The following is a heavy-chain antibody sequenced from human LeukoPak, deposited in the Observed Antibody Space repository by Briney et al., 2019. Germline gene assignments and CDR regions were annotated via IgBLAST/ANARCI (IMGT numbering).Heavy chain of an antibody. D-gene: IGHD3-3*01. CDR3: ARGGGTSGPELDY. Sequence: ASVNVSCKASGYTFTGYFMHWVRQAPGQGLEWMGWINPHSGGTDNAQNFQGRVTMTRDTSINTAYMELTRMTSDDTAVYFCARGGGTSGPELDYWGQGTLVRVSS. CDR1: GYTFTGYF. CDR2: INPHSGGT. V-gene: IGHV1-2*02. J-gene: IGHJ4*02.